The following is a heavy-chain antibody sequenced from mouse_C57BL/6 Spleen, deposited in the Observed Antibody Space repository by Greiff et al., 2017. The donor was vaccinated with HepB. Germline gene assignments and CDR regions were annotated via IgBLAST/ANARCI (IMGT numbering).Heavy chain of an antibody. CDR2: ISSGSSTI. CDR1: GFTFSDYG. V-gene: IGHV5-17*01. CDR3: AKYYGSRRYFDV. Sequence: EVKLVESGGGLVKPGGSLKLSCAASGFTFSDYGMHWVRQAPEKGLEWVAYISSGSSTIYYADTVKGRFTISRDNAKNTLFLQMTSLRSEDTAMYYCAKYYGSRRYFDVWGTGTTVTVSS. J-gene: IGHJ1*03. D-gene: IGHD1-1*01.